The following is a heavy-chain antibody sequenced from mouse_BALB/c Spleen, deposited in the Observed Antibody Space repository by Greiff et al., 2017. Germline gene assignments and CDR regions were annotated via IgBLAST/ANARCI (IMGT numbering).Heavy chain of an antibody. CDR1: GYTFTSYY. J-gene: IGHJ1*01. Sequence: VQLQQSGPELVKPGASVRISCKASGYTFTSYYIHWVKQRPGQGLEWIGWIYPGNVNTKYNEKFKGKATLTADKSSSTAYMQLSSLTSEDSAVYFCARGGLLGYFDVWGAGTTVTVSS. V-gene: IGHV1S56*01. CDR2: IYPGNVNT. CDR3: ARGGLLGYFDV. D-gene: IGHD3-3*01.